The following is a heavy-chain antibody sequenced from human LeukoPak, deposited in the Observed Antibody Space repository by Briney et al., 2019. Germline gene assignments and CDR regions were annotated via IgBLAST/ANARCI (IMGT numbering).Heavy chain of an antibody. V-gene: IGHV4-34*01. CDR1: GGSISSYY. CDR2: INHSGST. Sequence: SETLSLTCTVSGGSISSYYWSWIRQPPGKGLKWIGEINHSGSTNYNPSLKSRVTISVDTSKNQFSLKLSSVTAADTAVYYCARHRLFSPYAFDIWGQGTMVTVSS. CDR3: ARHRLFSPYAFDI. J-gene: IGHJ3*02.